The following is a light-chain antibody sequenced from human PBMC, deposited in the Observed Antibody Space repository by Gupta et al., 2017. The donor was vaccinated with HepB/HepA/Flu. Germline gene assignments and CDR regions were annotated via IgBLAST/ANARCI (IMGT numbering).Light chain of an antibody. J-gene: IGLJ1*01. CDR1: SSNIGRDN. CDR3: VGWDASLSAYV. V-gene: IGLV1-47*02. Sequence: QSVLTQPPSASGTPGQRVTIARSGSSSNIGRDNVYWYQQLPGTAPQLLIYNNYQRPSGVPDRFSGSKSGTSASLAISGLRSEDEGDYYCVGWDASLSAYVFGTGTKVTVL. CDR2: NNY.